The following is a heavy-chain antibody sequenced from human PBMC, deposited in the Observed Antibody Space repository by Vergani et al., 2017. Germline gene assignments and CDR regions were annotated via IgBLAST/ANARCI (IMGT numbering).Heavy chain of an antibody. CDR2: NYYSGST. J-gene: IGHJ5*02. Sequence: QVQLQESGPGLVKPSQTLSLTCPVSGGSIRRGGYHWSWIRQHPGKGLEWIGYNYYSGSTYYNPFPKSRVTLSVDTSKNQFSLKLSSVTAADTAVYYCARVTEGRKGGYWFDPWGQGTLVTVSS. CDR1: GGSIRRGGYH. CDR3: ARVTEGRKGGYWFDP. D-gene: IGHD5-12*01. V-gene: IGHV4-31*03.